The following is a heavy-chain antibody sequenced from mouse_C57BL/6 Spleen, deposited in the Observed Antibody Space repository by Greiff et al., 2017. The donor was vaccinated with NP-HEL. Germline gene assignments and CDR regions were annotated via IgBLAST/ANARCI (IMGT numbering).Heavy chain of an antibody. CDR1: GYTFTSYW. Sequence: QVQLQQPGAELVKPGASVKLSCKASGYTFTSYWMHWVKQRPGRGLEWIGRIDPNSGGTKYNEKFKSKATLTVDKPSSTAYMQRSSLTSEDSAVYYCARVVAPRYFDVWGTGTTVTVSS. V-gene: IGHV1-72*01. J-gene: IGHJ1*03. CDR2: IDPNSGGT. CDR3: ARVVAPRYFDV. D-gene: IGHD1-1*01.